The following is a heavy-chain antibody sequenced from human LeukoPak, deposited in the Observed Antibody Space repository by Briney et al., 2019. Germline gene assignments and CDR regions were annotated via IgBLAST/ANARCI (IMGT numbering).Heavy chain of an antibody. CDR3: ARVHGPAVSHYYDSGGPADY. J-gene: IGHJ4*02. CDR1: GFTFSSYS. CDR2: ISSSSSYI. V-gene: IGHV3-21*01. Sequence: GGSLRLSCAASGFTFSSYSMNWVRQAPGKGLEWVSSISSSSSYIYYADSVKGRFTISRDNAKNSLYLQMNSLRAEDTAVYYCARVHGPAVSHYYDSGGPADYWGQGTLVTVSS. D-gene: IGHD3-22*01.